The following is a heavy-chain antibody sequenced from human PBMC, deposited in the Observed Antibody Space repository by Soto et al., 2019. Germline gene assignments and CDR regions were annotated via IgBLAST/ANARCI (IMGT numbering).Heavy chain of an antibody. J-gene: IGHJ6*02. V-gene: IGHV4-59*08. CDR2: IYYSGST. CDR1: GGSISSYY. CDR3: ARQWELPDYYYYGMDV. Sequence: QVQLQESGPGLVKPSETLSLTCTVSGGSISSYYWSWIRQPPGKGLEWIGYIYYSGSTNYNPSLKSRVTISQDTSKNQFSLKLSSVTAADTAVYYCARQWELPDYYYYGMDVWGQGTTVTVSS. D-gene: IGHD1-26*01.